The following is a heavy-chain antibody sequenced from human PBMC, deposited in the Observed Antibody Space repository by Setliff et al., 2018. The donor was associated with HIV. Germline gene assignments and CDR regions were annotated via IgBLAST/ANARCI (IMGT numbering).Heavy chain of an antibody. D-gene: IGHD6-6*01. J-gene: IGHJ4*02. CDR3: AKRRQLAEDYY. CDR1: GFTFSSYA. Sequence: GGSLRLSCAASGFTFSSYAMSWVRQAPGKGLEWVSAISGSGGSTYYADSVKGRFTVSRDNSKNTLYLQMNSLRAEDTAVYYCAKRRQLAEDYYWGQGTLVTVSS. V-gene: IGHV3-23*01. CDR2: ISGSGGST.